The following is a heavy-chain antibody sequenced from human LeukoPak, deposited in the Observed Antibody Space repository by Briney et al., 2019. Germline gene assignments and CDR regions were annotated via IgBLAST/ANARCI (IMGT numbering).Heavy chain of an antibody. D-gene: IGHD2-21*02. Sequence: ASVKVSCKASGYTFTGNYMHWVRQAPGQGLEWMGWINPNSGGTNYAQRFQGRVTMTRDTSISTAYMELSRLRSDDTAVYYCATHTLFCGGDCHPFGYWGQGTLVTVSS. J-gene: IGHJ4*02. CDR1: GYTFTGNY. CDR3: ATHTLFCGGDCHPFGY. CDR2: INPNSGGT. V-gene: IGHV1-2*02.